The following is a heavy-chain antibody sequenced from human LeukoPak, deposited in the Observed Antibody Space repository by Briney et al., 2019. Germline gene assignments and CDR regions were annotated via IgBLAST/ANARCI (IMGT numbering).Heavy chain of an antibody. CDR1: GFTFSSYE. V-gene: IGHV3-48*03. CDR3: ARGDSSSWYPFDY. Sequence: GGSLRLSCAASGFTFSSYEMDWVRQAPGKGLEWVSYISSGGGTIFYADSVKGRFTISRDNAKNSLYLQMNSLRAEDTAVYYCARGDSSSWYPFDYWSQGTLVTVSS. D-gene: IGHD6-13*01. CDR2: ISSGGGTI. J-gene: IGHJ4*02.